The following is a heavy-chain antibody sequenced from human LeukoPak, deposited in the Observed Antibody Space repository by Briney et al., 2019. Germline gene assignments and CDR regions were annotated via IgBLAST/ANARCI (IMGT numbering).Heavy chain of an antibody. CDR3: ARYSGSYRDAFDI. J-gene: IGHJ3*02. CDR1: GYTFTSYA. V-gene: IGHV1-3*01. Sequence: ASVKVSCKASGYTFTSYAMHWVRQAPGQRLEWMGWINAGNGNTKYSQKFQGRVTITRDTSASTAYMELSSLRSEDTAVYYCARYSGSYRDAFDIWGQGTMVTVSS. D-gene: IGHD1-26*01. CDR2: INAGNGNT.